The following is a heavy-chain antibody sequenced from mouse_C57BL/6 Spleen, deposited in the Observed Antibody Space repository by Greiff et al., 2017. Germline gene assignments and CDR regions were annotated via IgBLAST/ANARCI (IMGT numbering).Heavy chain of an antibody. CDR1: GYTFTSYW. V-gene: IGHV1-55*01. CDR2: IYPGSGST. CDR3: ARRNDWYFDV. Sequence: QVQLQQPGAELVKPGASVKMSCKASGYTFTSYWTTWVKQRPGQGLEWIGDIYPGSGSTNYNEKFKSKATLTVDTSSSTAYMQLSSLTSEDSAVYYCARRNDWYFDVWGTGTTVTVSS. J-gene: IGHJ1*03.